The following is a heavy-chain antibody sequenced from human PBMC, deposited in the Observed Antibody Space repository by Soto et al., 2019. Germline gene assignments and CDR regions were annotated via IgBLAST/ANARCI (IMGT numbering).Heavy chain of an antibody. CDR1: GFTFSSCA. CDR2: ISYDGSNK. D-gene: IGHD3-10*01. CDR3: ARDRQAMVRGLTGSDY. J-gene: IGHJ4*02. Sequence: GGSLRLSCAASGFTFSSCAMHWVRQAPGKGLEWVAVISYDGSNKYYADSVKGRFTISRDNSKNTLYLQMNSLRAEDTAVYYCARDRQAMVRGLTGSDYWGQGTLVTVSS. V-gene: IGHV3-30-3*01.